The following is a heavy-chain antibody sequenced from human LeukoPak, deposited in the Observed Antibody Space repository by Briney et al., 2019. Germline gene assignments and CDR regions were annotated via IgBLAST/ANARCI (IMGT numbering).Heavy chain of an antibody. V-gene: IGHV4-38-2*01. Sequence: PSETLSLTCAVSGYSIINGYFWGWIRQPPGKGLEWIGSIDHSGSTYHNPSLKSRVTISVDTSKNQFSLKVNSVTAADTAVYYCARLRDHSPSSPFDYWGQGTLVTVSS. CDR1: GYSIINGYF. J-gene: IGHJ4*02. CDR2: IDHSGST. CDR3: ARLRDHSPSSPFDY. D-gene: IGHD6-6*01.